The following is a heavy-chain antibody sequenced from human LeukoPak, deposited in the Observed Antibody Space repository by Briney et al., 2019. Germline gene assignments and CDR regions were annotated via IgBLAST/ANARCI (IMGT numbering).Heavy chain of an antibody. D-gene: IGHD3-10*01. J-gene: IGHJ5*02. CDR2: INHSGST. Sequence: SETLSLTCAVYGGSFSGYYWSWIRQPPGKGLEWIGGINHSGSTNYNPSLKSRVTISVDTSKNQFSLKLSSVTAADTAVYYCARGGPYYYGSGPFGFDPWGQGTLVTVSS. CDR1: GGSFSGYY. CDR3: ARGGPYYYGSGPFGFDP. V-gene: IGHV4-34*01.